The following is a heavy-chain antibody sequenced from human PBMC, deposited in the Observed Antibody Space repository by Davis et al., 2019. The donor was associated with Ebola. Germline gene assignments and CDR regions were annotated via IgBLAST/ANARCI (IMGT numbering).Heavy chain of an antibody. Sequence: KVSCKGSGYSFTSYWIGWVRQMPGKGLEWMGNINPGDYDTRYSPSFQGRVTIPADKSIATAYLQWSSLKASDTAMYYCARRAAVAYDHVWGISRHDAFDIWGQGTMVTVSS. V-gene: IGHV5-51*01. D-gene: IGHD3-16*01. CDR2: INPGDYDT. CDR3: ARRAAVAYDHVWGISRHDAFDI. CDR1: GYSFTSYW. J-gene: IGHJ3*02.